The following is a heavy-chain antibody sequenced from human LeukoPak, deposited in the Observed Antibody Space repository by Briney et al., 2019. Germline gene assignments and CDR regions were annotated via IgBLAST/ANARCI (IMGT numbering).Heavy chain of an antibody. CDR2: INWNGGST. V-gene: IGHV3-20*04. Sequence: GGSLRLSCAASGFTFDDYGMSWVRQAPGKGLEWVSGINWNGGSTGYADSVKGRFTISRDNAKNSLYLQMNSLRAEDTALYYCAREGDYGSGSYDLPDYYYYYMDVWGKGTTVTVSS. D-gene: IGHD3-10*01. CDR1: GFTFDDYG. CDR3: AREGDYGSGSYDLPDYYYYYMDV. J-gene: IGHJ6*03.